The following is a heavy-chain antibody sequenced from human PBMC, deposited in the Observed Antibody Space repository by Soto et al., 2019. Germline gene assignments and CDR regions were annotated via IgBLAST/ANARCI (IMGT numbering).Heavy chain of an antibody. D-gene: IGHD6-25*01. CDR3: ARRKERSGPYYLDL. Sequence: ASVKVSCKASGFTFITYDFSWVRQAAGQGLEWMGWMNHNNGNAGFAQKFQGRINMTRNTSISTAYLELSSLRSDDSAVYFCARRKERSGPYYLDLWGQGTQVTVSS. J-gene: IGHJ4*02. CDR2: MNHNNGNA. V-gene: IGHV1-8*01. CDR1: GFTFITYD.